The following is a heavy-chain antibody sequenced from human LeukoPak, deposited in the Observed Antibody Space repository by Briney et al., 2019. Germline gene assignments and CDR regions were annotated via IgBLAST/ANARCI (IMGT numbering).Heavy chain of an antibody. CDR3: ARENGNSYDLDY. D-gene: IGHD5-12*01. CDR2: VYSSGRT. J-gene: IGHJ4*02. V-gene: IGHV4-59*12. CDR1: GDSIRSYY. Sequence: SETLSLTCTVSGDSIRSYYWSWIRQPPGKGLEWIGYVYSSGRTDYNPSLKSRVTISVDTSKNQFSLKLRSVTDADTAIYYCARENGNSYDLDYWGQGTLDTVSS.